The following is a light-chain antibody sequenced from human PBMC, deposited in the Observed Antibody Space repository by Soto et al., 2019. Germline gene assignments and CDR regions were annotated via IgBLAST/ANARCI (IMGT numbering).Light chain of an antibody. CDR1: SGHNNYA. CDR2: LNSDGSH. CDR3: QTWGTGIQV. V-gene: IGLV4-69*01. Sequence: QPVLTQSPSASASLGASVKLTCTLSSGHNNYAIAWHQQQPQKGPRYLMKLNSDGSHNKGDGIPDRFSGSSSGSERYLTISSLQSDDEADYYCQTWGTGIQVFGGGTQLTVL. J-gene: IGLJ2*01.